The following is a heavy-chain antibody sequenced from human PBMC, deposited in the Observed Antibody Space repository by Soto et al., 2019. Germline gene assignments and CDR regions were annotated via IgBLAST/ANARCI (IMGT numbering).Heavy chain of an antibody. CDR3: AKDSRYYDILTGYSYYYGMDV. J-gene: IGHJ6*02. CDR1: GFTFDDYA. D-gene: IGHD3-9*01. V-gene: IGHV3-9*01. CDR2: ISWNSGSI. Sequence: EVQLVESGGGLVQPGRSLRLSCAASGFTFDDYAMHWVRQAPGKGLEWVSGISWNSGSIGYADSVKGRFTISRDNAKNXLXLXXNSLRAEDTALYYCAKDSRYYDILTGYSYYYGMDVWGQGTTVTVSS.